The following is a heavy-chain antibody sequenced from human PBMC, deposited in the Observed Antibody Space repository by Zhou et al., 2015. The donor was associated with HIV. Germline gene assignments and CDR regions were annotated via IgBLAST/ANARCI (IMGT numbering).Heavy chain of an antibody. Sequence: QVQLVQSGAEVKKPGSSVKVSCKASGGTFSSYAVSWVRQAPGQGLEWMGGITPLFDIEEYAEKFRGETHHNCGRIHGRCYMDLRSLRYEDAAVYYCAKSSADSDYAFVYVGPKGHRLSSLQ. V-gene: IGHV1-69*01. D-gene: IGHD3-22*01. CDR3: AKSSADSDYAFVY. CDR1: GGTFSSYA. CDR2: ITPLFDIE. J-gene: IGHJ3*02.